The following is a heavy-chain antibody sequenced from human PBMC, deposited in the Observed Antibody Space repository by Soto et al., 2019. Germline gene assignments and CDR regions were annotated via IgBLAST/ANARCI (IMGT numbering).Heavy chain of an antibody. Sequence: EVQLVESGGGLVQPGGSLRLSCAASGFTFSGYWMSWVRQAPGKGLEWVANIKQDGSEKYYVDSVKGRFTISRDNAKNSLYLLMNSLRAEDTAVYYCAKNNRYCSSNNCFVFDYWGQGTLVTVSS. V-gene: IGHV3-7*01. CDR3: AKNNRYCSSNNCFVFDY. CDR2: IKQDGSEK. J-gene: IGHJ4*02. D-gene: IGHD2-2*01. CDR1: GFTFSGYW.